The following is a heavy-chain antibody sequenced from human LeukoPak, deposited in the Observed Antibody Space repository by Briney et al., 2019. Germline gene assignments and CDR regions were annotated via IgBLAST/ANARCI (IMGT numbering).Heavy chain of an antibody. Sequence: GGSLRLSCAASGFTFNRSGMHWVRQATGKGLEWVALIFYDGSNKYFADSVKGRFTISRDNSKSMLYLQMNSLRAEDTAVYYCAQTGDKYGSFEYWGQGTLVTVSS. CDR3: AQTGDKYGSFEY. D-gene: IGHD3-10*01. CDR2: IFYDGSNK. CDR1: GFTFNRSG. V-gene: IGHV3-33*01. J-gene: IGHJ4*02.